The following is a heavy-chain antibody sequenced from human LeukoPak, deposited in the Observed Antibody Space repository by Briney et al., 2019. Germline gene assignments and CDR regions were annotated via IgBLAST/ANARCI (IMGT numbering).Heavy chain of an antibody. D-gene: IGHD6-19*01. Sequence: ASVKVSCKASGYTFTSYGISWVRQAPGQGLEWMGWISAYNGNTNYAQKLQGRVTMPTDTSTSTAYMELRSLRSDDTAVYYCARALGRIAVAGTGGYWGQGTLVTVSS. CDR3: ARALGRIAVAGTGGY. J-gene: IGHJ4*02. CDR1: GYTFTSYG. V-gene: IGHV1-18*04. CDR2: ISAYNGNT.